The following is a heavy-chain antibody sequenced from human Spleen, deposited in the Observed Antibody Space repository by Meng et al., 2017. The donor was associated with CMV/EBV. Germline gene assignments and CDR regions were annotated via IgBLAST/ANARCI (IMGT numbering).Heavy chain of an antibody. V-gene: IGHV3-21*01. CDR3: ATAGGPLWPAFDY. D-gene: IGHD3-10*01. CDR1: GFTFSSYS. Sequence: EVALVESGGGLVKPGGSLRLSCAASGFTFSSYSMNWVRQAPGKGLEWVSSISSSSSYIYYADSVKGRFTISRDNAKNSLYLQMNSLRAEDTAVYYCATAGGPLWPAFDYWGQGTLVTVSS. CDR2: ISSSSSYI. J-gene: IGHJ4*02.